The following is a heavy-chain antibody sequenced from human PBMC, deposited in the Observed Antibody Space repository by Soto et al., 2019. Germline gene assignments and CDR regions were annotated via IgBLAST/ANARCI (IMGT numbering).Heavy chain of an antibody. CDR1: GYTFTSCG. CDR3: ARDLEGTYYYGSGSYPPYYYYYGMDV. J-gene: IGHJ6*02. V-gene: IGHV1-18*04. Sequence: ASVKVSCKASGYTFTSCGISWVRQAPGQGLEWMGWISAYNGNTNYAQKLQGRVTMTTDTSTSTAYMELRSLRSDDTAVYYCARDLEGTYYYGSGSYPPYYYYYGMDVWGQGTTVTVSS. CDR2: ISAYNGNT. D-gene: IGHD3-10*01.